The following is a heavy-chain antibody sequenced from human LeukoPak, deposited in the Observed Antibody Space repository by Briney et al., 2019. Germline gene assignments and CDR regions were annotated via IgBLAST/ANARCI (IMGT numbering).Heavy chain of an antibody. J-gene: IGHJ4*02. CDR1: GFTFSSYS. Sequence: GGSLRLSCAASGFTFSSYSMNWVRQAPGKGLEWVSSISSSSTYIYYADSVKGRFTISRDNSKNTLYLQMNSLRAEDTAVYYCARAPWFGELLWPFDYWGQGTLVTVSS. CDR3: ARAPWFGELLWPFDY. CDR2: ISSSSTYI. D-gene: IGHD3-10*01. V-gene: IGHV3-21*01.